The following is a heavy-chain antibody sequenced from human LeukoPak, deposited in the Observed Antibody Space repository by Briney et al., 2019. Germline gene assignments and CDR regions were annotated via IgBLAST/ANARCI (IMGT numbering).Heavy chain of an antibody. Sequence: HSGGSLRLSCAASGFSFSTYWMSWVRQAPGKGLEWVANIDQDGSEKHYVDSMKGRFSISRENARNSLYLQMNSLRAEDTAVYYCARALYPNAGLFDYWGQGTLVTVSS. D-gene: IGHD2-15*01. V-gene: IGHV3-7*01. CDR2: IDQDGSEK. CDR1: GFSFSTYW. J-gene: IGHJ4*02. CDR3: ARALYPNAGLFDY.